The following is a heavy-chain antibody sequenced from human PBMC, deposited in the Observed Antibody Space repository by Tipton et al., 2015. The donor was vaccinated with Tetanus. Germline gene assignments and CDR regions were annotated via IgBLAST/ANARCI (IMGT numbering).Heavy chain of an antibody. J-gene: IGHJ3*01. CDR1: GGSISGYY. V-gene: IGHV4-59*01. D-gene: IGHD3-3*01. CDR2: IYDNGTT. Sequence: LVQPSETLSPTCTVAGGSISGYYWTWIRQPPGKGLEWIGYIYDNGTTSYSPSLNSRVIISVDKSKNQLSLKLGSVTAEDTAIYYCARRIQVFGPAILDAFDLWAQGTIVIVSS. CDR3: ARRIQVFGPAILDAFDL.